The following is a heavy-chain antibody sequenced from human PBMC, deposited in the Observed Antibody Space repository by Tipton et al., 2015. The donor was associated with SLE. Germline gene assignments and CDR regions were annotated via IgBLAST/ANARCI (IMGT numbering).Heavy chain of an antibody. J-gene: IGHJ5*02. Sequence: TLSLTCTVSGGSISSSSYYWGWIRQPPGKGLEWIGSIYHSGGTYDNPSLKSRVTISVDTSKNQFSLKLSSVTAADTAMYYCAREPDHWGQGTLVTVSS. CDR3: AREPDH. V-gene: IGHV4-39*07. CDR1: GGSISSSSYY. CDR2: IYHSGGT.